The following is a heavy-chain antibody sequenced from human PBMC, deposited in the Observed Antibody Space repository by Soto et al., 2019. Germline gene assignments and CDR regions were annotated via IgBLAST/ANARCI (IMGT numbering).Heavy chain of an antibody. J-gene: IGHJ6*02. CDR1: GGSFSGYY. Sequence: QVQLQQWGAGLLKPSETLSLTCAVYGGSFSGYYWSWIRQPPGKGLEWIGEINHSGSTNYNPSLKSRVTISVYTSKNQFSLKLSSVTAADTAVYYCARVCSTSCRRHNYYYYYGMDVWGQGTTVTVSS. CDR3: ARVCSTSCRRHNYYYYYGMDV. D-gene: IGHD2-2*01. CDR2: INHSGST. V-gene: IGHV4-34*01.